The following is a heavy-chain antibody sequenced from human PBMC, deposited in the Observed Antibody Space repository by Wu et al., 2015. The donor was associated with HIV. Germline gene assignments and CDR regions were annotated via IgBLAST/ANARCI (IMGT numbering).Heavy chain of an antibody. CDR3: ARCFSGVDTAMARGCYFDY. J-gene: IGHJ4*02. CDR2: IIPIFGTA. D-gene: IGHD5-18*01. CDR1: GGTFSSYA. V-gene: IGHV1-69*05. Sequence: QVQLVQSGAEVKKPGSSVKVSCKASGGTFSSYAISWVRQAPGQGLEWMGGIIPIFGTANYAQKFQGRVTITTDESTSTAYMELSSLRSEDTAVYYCARCFSGVDTAMARGCYFDYWGQGTLVTVSS.